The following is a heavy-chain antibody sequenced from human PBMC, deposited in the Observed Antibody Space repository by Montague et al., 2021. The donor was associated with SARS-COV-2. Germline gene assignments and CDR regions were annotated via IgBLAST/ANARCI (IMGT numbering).Heavy chain of an antibody. CDR1: GFTFSTFW. Sequence: SLRLSCAVSGFTFSTFWMTWVRQVPGNGLEWVANVKQDGSEKYYVDSVKGRFTISRDNAKNSLYLQLDSLRAEDTAVYYCARGYDSSGYQYWGQGTLVTVSS. CDR3: ARGYDSSGYQY. V-gene: IGHV3-7*03. D-gene: IGHD3-22*01. J-gene: IGHJ4*02. CDR2: VKQDGSEK.